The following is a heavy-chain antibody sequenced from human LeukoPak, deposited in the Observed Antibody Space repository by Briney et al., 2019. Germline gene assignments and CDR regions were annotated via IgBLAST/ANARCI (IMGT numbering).Heavy chain of an antibody. CDR1: GYTITGYY. V-gene: IGHV1-2*02. CDR3: ARDQVVATSAHNFDY. J-gene: IGHJ4*02. CDR2: INPHSGVT. D-gene: IGHD2-15*01. Sequence: ASVKVSCKASGYTITGYYLHWVRQAPGQGLEWMGWINPHSGVTTFPQKFQGRVTMTMDTSISTTYMELNRLRSDDTAVYYCARDQVVATSAHNFDYWGQGTLVTVSS.